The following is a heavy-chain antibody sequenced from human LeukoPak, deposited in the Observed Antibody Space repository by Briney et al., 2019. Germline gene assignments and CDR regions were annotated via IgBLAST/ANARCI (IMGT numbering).Heavy chain of an antibody. CDR3: ARGDYQSSHYFDY. CDR2: INPNSGGT. Sequence: ASVKVSCKASGYTFTGYYMHWVRQAPGQGLEWMEWINPNSGGTNYAQKFQGRVTMTRDTSISTAYMELSRLRSDDTAVYYCARGDYQSSHYFDYWGQGTLVTVSS. V-gene: IGHV1-2*02. CDR1: GYTFTGYY. J-gene: IGHJ4*02. D-gene: IGHD2-2*01.